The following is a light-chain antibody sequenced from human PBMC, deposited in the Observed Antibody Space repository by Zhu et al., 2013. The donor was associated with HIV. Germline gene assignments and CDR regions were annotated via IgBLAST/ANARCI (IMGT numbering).Light chain of an antibody. J-gene: IGKJ2*03. Sequence: DIQMTQSPSSLSASVGDRVTITCQASQDISNYLNWYQQKPGKAPKLLIYDASNLETGVPSRFSGSGSGTDFTFTISSLQPEDVATYYCQQYDTLPYSLVQGPSWRSN. CDR2: DAS. V-gene: IGKV1-33*01. CDR1: QDISNY. CDR3: QQYDTLPYS.